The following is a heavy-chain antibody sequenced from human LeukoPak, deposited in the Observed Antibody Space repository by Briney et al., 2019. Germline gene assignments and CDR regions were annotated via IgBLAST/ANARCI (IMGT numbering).Heavy chain of an antibody. J-gene: IGHJ5*02. Sequence: SVKVSCKASGGTFSSYAISWVRQAPGQGLEWMGRIMPIFGTANYAQKLQGRVRITTDESTSTAYLALCSPRSEDTAVYYCARSGIVVVTAQRTWFDPWGQGTLVTVSS. CDR1: GGTFSSYA. CDR2: IMPIFGTA. D-gene: IGHD2-21*02. V-gene: IGHV1-69*05. CDR3: ARSGIVVVTAQRTWFDP.